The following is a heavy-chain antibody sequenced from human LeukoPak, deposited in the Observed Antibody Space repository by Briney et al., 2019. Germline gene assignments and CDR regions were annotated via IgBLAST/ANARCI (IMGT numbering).Heavy chain of an antibody. J-gene: IGHJ1*01. CDR1: GFSFRGFA. CDR3: ATDLEAVSGLAPGFQH. CDR2: ISSDGSNV. Sequence: PGGSLRLSCAASGFSFRGFAMYWVRQAPGKGLEWVAVISSDGSNVYYSDFAKGRFTISRDNSKNTLNLQLDSLRTDDTAVYYCATDLEAVSGLAPGFQHWGQGTLVTVSS. V-gene: IGHV3-30*04. D-gene: IGHD3-10*01.